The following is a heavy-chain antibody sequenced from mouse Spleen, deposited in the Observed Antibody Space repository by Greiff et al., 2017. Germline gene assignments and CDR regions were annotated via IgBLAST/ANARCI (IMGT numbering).Heavy chain of an antibody. CDR1: GFTFSSYA. CDR2: ISSCGSYT. D-gene: IGHD1-1*01. V-gene: IGHV5-9-1*01. J-gene: IGHJ2*01. Sequence: EVKLMESGGGLVQPGGSLKLSCAASGFTFSSYAMSWVRQTPEKRLEWVATISSCGSYTYYPDSVKGRFTISRDNAKNTLYLQMSRLRSEDTAMYYCARRAKVVETYFDYWGQGTTLTVSS. CDR3: ARRAKVVETYFDY.